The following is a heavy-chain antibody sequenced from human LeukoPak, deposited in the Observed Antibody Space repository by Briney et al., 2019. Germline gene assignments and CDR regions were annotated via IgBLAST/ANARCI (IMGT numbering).Heavy chain of an antibody. Sequence: SETLSLTCAVYGGSFSGYYWTWIRQPPGKGLEWIAEISHSGTTNYNPALKSRVTISIDTSKNQFSLKLSSVTAADTAVYYCARGPLFDPWGQGTLVTVSS. J-gene: IGHJ5*02. CDR2: ISHSGTT. V-gene: IGHV4-34*01. CDR1: GGSFSGYY. CDR3: ARGPLFDP.